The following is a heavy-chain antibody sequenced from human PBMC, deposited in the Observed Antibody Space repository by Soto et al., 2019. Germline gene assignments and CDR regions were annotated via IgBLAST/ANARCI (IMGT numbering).Heavy chain of an antibody. CDR2: IYYSGST. Sequence: QLQLQESGPGLVKPSETLSLTCTVSGGSISSSSYYWGWIRQPPGKGLEWIGSIYYSGSTYYNPSLKSRVTLSVDTSKSQFSLNLSSVTAAGTAVYYCARRNVLRDSNWFDPWGQGTLVTVSS. CDR3: ARRNVLRDSNWFDP. J-gene: IGHJ5*02. CDR1: GGSISSSSYY. V-gene: IGHV4-39*01. D-gene: IGHD3-9*01.